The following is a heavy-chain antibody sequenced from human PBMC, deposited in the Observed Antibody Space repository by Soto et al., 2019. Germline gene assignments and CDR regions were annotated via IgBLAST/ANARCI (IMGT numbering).Heavy chain of an antibody. CDR1: GLTFSSYA. D-gene: IGHD2-15*01. CDR3: AKRRGAGGHFDY. CDR2: VSIGGST. V-gene: IGHV3-23*01. J-gene: IGHJ4*02. Sequence: GILRVSCAASGLTFSSYAICKVRQGPGKGLEWVAVVSIGGSTHYADSVRGRFTISRDNSKNTLSLQMNSLTAEDTAVYFCAKRRGAGGHFDYWGQGALVTVSS.